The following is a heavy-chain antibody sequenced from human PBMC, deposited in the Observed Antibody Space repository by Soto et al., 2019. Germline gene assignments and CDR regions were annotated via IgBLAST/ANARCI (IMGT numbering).Heavy chain of an antibody. V-gene: IGHV3-23*01. CDR2: IGGSGGT. Sequence: EVQLLESGGGLVQPGGSLRLSCAASGFTFSSYAMSWLRLAPGKGLEWFSSIGGSGGTYYADSVKGRFTISRDNSKNMLYLHLNSLRAEDTAMYYCAKGQGWSYYYDSWGQGTLDTVSS. CDR3: AKGQGWSYYYDS. J-gene: IGHJ4*02. CDR1: GFTFSSYA. D-gene: IGHD2-15*01.